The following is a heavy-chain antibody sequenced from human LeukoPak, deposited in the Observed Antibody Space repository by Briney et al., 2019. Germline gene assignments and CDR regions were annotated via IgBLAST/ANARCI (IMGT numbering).Heavy chain of an antibody. CDR1: GGSFSGYY. CDR3: ARGGGITGTTFGDY. D-gene: IGHD1-7*01. CDR2: INHSGST. J-gene: IGHJ4*02. Sequence: SETLSLTCAVYGGSFSGYYWSWIRQPPGKGLEWIGEINHSGSTNYNPSLKSRVTISVDTSKNQFSLKLSSVTAADTAVYYCARGGGITGTTFGDYWGQGTLVTVSS. V-gene: IGHV4-34*01.